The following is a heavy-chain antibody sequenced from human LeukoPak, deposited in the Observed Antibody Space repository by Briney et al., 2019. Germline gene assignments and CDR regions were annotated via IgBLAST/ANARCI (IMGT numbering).Heavy chain of an antibody. V-gene: IGHV1-46*01. D-gene: IGHD3-22*01. CDR2: INPSGGST. J-gene: IGHJ4*02. CDR3: ARVRYYYDSSGYYALDY. CDR1: GYTFTSYY. Sequence: ASVKVSCKASGYTFTSYYMHWVRQAPGQGLEWMGIINPSGGSTSYAQKFQGRVTITADESTSTAYMELSSLRSEDTAVYYCARVRYYYDSSGYYALDYWGQGTLVTVSS.